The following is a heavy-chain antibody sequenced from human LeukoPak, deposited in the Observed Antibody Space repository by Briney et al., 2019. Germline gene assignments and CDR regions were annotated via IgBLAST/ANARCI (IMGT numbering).Heavy chain of an antibody. CDR1: GFPFSSYW. J-gene: IGHJ4*02. CDR3: TRVGYIDEGIDY. Sequence: GGSLRLSCVASGFPFSSYWMTWVRQAPGKGLEWVANIKQDGSKKSYVDSVKGRFTISRDNAKNSLYLQMNSLRAEDTAIYYCTRVGYIDEGIDYWGQGTLVTVTS. V-gene: IGHV3-7*04. D-gene: IGHD5-24*01. CDR2: IKQDGSKK.